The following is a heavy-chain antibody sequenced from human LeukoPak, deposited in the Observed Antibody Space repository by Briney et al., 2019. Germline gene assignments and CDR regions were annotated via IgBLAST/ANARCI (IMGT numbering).Heavy chain of an antibody. CDR1: GGSISSSNW. Sequence: SETLSLTCTVSGGSISSSNWWSWVRQPPGKGLEWIGEIYHSGSTNYNPSLKSRVTISVDKSKNQFSLKLSSVTAADTAVYYCARSGSYYGSSDYWGQGTLVTVSS. V-gene: IGHV4-4*02. D-gene: IGHD3-10*01. CDR3: ARSGSYYGSSDY. J-gene: IGHJ4*02. CDR2: IYHSGST.